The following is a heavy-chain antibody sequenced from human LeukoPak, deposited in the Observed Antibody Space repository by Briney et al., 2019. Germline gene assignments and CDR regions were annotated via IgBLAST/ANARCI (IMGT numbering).Heavy chain of an antibody. CDR2: ISAYNGNT. V-gene: IGHV1-18*01. CDR1: GYTFTSYG. D-gene: IGHD3-22*01. J-gene: IGHJ4*02. CDR3: ARESSVFPPIYDSSGCLDY. Sequence: ASVKVSCKASGYTFTSYGISWVRQAPGQGREWMGGISAYNGNTNYAQKLQGRVTMTTDTSTSTAYMELRSLRSDDTAVYYCARESSVFPPIYDSSGCLDYWGQGTLVTVSS.